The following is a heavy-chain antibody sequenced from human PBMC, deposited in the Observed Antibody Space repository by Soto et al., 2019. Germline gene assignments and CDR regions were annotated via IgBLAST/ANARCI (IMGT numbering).Heavy chain of an antibody. D-gene: IGHD6-6*01. J-gene: IGHJ4*02. V-gene: IGHV3-74*03. CDR3: VRDGENSSVLRDYY. CDR1: GFTFSSYW. CDR2: IKSDGSFT. Sequence: GSLRLSCAASGFTFSSYWMHWVRQAPGKGLVWVSCIKSDGSFTTYADSVKGRFTISRDNAKNTVYLQMNSLRAEDTAVYYCVRDGENSSVLRDYYWGQGTVVTVSS.